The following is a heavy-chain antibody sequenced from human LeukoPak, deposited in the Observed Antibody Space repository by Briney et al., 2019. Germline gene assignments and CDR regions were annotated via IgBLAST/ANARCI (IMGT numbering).Heavy chain of an antibody. J-gene: IGHJ4*02. V-gene: IGHV3-30-3*01. D-gene: IGHD1-26*01. Sequence: GGSLRLSCAASGFTFSSYAMHWVRQAPGKGLEWVAVISYDGSNKYYADSVKGRFTISRDNSKNTLYLQMNSLRAEDTAVYSSARVGRATPGFDYWGQGTLVTVSS. CDR2: ISYDGSNK. CDR3: ARVGRATPGFDY. CDR1: GFTFSSYA.